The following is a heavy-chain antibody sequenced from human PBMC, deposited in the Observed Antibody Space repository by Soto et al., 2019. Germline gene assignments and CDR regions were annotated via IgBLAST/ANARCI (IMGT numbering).Heavy chain of an antibody. CDR3: AKDMSLMDYDILTGSPNAFDI. V-gene: IGHV3-9*01. D-gene: IGHD3-9*01. J-gene: IGHJ3*02. Sequence: GGSLRLSCAASGFTFDDYAMHWVRQAPGKGLEWVSGISWNSGSIGYADSVKGRFTISRDNAKNSLYLQMNSLRAEDTALYYCAKDMSLMDYDILTGSPNAFDIWVQGTMVTVSS. CDR2: ISWNSGSI. CDR1: GFTFDDYA.